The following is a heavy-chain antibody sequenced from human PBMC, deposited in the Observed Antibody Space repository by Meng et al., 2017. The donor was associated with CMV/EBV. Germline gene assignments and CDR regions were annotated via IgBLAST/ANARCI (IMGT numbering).Heavy chain of an antibody. J-gene: IGHJ6*02. Sequence: GESLKISCAASGCTFSSYWMHWDRQAPGKGLVGVSRINSDGSSTSYADSVKGRFTISRDNAKNTLYLQMNSLRAEDTAVYYCAGDRVATTRYYYYGMDVWGQGTTVTVSS. CDR1: GCTFSSYW. CDR2: INSDGSST. V-gene: IGHV3-74*01. D-gene: IGHD5-24*01. CDR3: AGDRVATTRYYYYGMDV.